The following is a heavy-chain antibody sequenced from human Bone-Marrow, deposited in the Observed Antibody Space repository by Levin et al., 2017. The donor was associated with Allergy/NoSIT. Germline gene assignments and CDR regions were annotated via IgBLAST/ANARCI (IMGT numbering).Heavy chain of an antibody. D-gene: IGHD6-13*01. CDR2: INPSGGST. V-gene: IGHV1-46*01. CDR3: ARDQYSSSSIEREGQYYFDY. Sequence: ASVKVSCKASGYTFTSYYMHWVRQAPGQGLEWMGIINPSGGSTSYAQKFQGRVTMTRDTSTSTVYMELSSLRSEDTAVYYCARDQYSSSSIEREGQYYFDYWGQGTLVTVSS. J-gene: IGHJ4*02. CDR1: GYTFTSYY.